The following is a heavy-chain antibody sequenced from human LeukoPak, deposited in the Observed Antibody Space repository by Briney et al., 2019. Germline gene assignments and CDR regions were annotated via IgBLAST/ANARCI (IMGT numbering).Heavy chain of an antibody. J-gene: IGHJ3*02. Sequence: SVKVSCRASGGTFSSYAISWVRQAPGQGLEWMGGIIPIFGTANYAQKFQGRVTITADESTSTAYMELSSLRSEDTAVYYCARALSGWLQMDHDAFDIWGQGTMVTVSS. V-gene: IGHV1-69*13. D-gene: IGHD5-24*01. CDR3: ARALSGWLQMDHDAFDI. CDR2: IIPIFGTA. CDR1: GGTFSSYA.